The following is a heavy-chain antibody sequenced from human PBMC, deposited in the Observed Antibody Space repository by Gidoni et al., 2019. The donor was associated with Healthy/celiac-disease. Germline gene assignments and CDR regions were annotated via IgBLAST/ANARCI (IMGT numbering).Heavy chain of an antibody. V-gene: IGHV3-11*01. D-gene: IGHD4-17*01. CDR1: GFTFSDYY. J-gene: IGHJ6*02. CDR2: ISSSGSTI. Sequence: QMQLVAPGGGLFKPGGSLRLSRAASGFTFSDYYRSWIRQAPGKGLEWVSYISSSGSTIYYADSVKGRFTISRDNAKNSLYLQMNSLRAEDTAVYYCARGHGDYESRYYYYGMDVWGQGTTVTVSS. CDR3: ARGHGDYESRYYYYGMDV.